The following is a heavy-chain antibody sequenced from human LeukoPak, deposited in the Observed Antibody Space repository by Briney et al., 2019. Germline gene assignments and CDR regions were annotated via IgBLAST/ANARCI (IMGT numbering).Heavy chain of an antibody. CDR2: INPNSGGT. V-gene: IGHV1-2*04. J-gene: IGHJ4*02. CDR3: ARDNGIAAAGYTDY. D-gene: IGHD6-13*01. CDR1: GYTFTGYY. Sequence: GASVKVSCKASGYTFTGYYMHWVRQAPGQGLEWMGWINPNSGGTNYAQKFQGWVTMTRDTSISTAYMELSRLRSDDTAVYYCARDNGIAAAGYTDYWGQGTLVTVSS.